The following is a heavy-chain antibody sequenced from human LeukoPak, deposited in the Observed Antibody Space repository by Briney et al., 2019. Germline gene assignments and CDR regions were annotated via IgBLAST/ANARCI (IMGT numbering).Heavy chain of an antibody. V-gene: IGHV1-69*04. CDR3: AREAAAGPKGYY. CDR1: GGTFSSYT. J-gene: IGHJ4*02. CDR2: IIPILGIA. D-gene: IGHD6-13*01. Sequence: SVKVSCKASGGTFSSYTISWVRQAPGQGLEWMGRIIPILGIANYAQKFQGRVTINADKSTSTAYMELSSLRSEDTAVYYCAREAAAGPKGYYWGQGTLVTVSS.